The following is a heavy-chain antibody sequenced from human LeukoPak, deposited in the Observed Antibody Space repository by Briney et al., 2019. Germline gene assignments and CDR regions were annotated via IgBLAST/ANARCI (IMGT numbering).Heavy chain of an antibody. CDR1: GGSISSYY. Sequence: SETLSLTCTVSGGSISSYYWSWIRQPPGKGLEWIGYIYYSGSTSYNPSLKSRVTISVDTSKNQFSLKLSSVTAADTAVYYCARGRTGSGWYLTSNPGPDWFDPWGQGTLVTVSS. V-gene: IGHV4-59*01. CDR2: IYYSGST. CDR3: ARGRTGSGWYLTSNPGPDWFDP. J-gene: IGHJ5*02. D-gene: IGHD6-19*01.